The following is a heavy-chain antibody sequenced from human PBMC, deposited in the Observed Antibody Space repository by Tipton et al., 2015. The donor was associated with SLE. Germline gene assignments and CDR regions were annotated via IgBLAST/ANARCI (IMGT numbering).Heavy chain of an antibody. CDR1: GGSISSSNW. Sequence: TLSLTCAVSGGSISSSNWWSWVRQPPGKGLEWIGEIYHSGSTNYNPSLKSRVTISVDTSKNQFSLKLSSVTAADTAVYYCARQMRRGSSSIYFDLWGRGTLVTVSS. V-gene: IGHV4-4*02. CDR2: IYHSGST. CDR3: ARQMRRGSSSIYFDL. D-gene: IGHD6-6*01. J-gene: IGHJ2*01.